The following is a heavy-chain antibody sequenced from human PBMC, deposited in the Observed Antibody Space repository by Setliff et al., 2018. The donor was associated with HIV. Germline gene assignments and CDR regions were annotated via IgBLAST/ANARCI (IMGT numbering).Heavy chain of an antibody. CDR2: ISSSSSYI. CDR1: GFIFSAYS. CDR3: ARLRWEAYYYGMDV. V-gene: IGHV3-21*01. J-gene: IGHJ6*02. D-gene: IGHD1-26*01. Sequence: PGGSLRLSCAASGFIFSAYSMNWVRQAPGKGLEWVSSISSSSSYIYYADSVKGRFTISRDNAKNSLYLQMNSLRAEDTAVYYCARLRWEAYYYGMDVWGQGTTVTVSS.